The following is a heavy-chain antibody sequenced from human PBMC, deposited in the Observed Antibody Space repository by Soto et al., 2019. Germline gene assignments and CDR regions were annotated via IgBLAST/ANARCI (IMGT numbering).Heavy chain of an antibody. V-gene: IGHV4-34*01. J-gene: IGHJ4*02. CDR2: INHSGST. CDR1: GGSFSGYY. CDR3: ARDPRIAYFGY. D-gene: IGHD6-13*01. Sequence: PSETLSLTCAVYGGSFSGYYWSWIRQPPGKGLEWIGEINHSGSTNYNPPLKSRVTISVDTSKNQFSLKLSSVTAADTAVYYCARDPRIAYFGYWGQGTLVTVSS.